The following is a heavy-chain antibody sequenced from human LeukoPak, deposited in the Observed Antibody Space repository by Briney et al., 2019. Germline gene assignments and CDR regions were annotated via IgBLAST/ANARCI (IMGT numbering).Heavy chain of an antibody. V-gene: IGHV1-24*01. CDR3: ATGNIQLWPPRPPDYYYMDV. Sequence: ASVKVSCKVSGYTLTELSMHWVRQAPGKGLEWMGGFDPEDGETIYAQKFQGRVTMTEDTSTDTAYMELSSLRSEDTAVYYCATGNIQLWPPRPPDYYYMDVWGKGTTVTVSS. D-gene: IGHD5-18*01. CDR1: GYTLTELS. J-gene: IGHJ6*03. CDR2: FDPEDGET.